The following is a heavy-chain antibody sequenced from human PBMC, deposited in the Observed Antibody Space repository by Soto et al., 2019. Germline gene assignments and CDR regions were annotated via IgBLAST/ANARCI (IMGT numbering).Heavy chain of an antibody. J-gene: IGHJ3*02. CDR3: ARDIPGANYYDSSGYYNVGAFDI. V-gene: IGHV3-48*02. CDR2: ISSSSSTI. D-gene: IGHD3-22*01. Sequence: GGSLRLSCAASGFTFSSYSMNWVRQAPGKGLEWVSYISSSSSTIYYADSVKGRFTVSRDNAKNSLYLQMNSLRDEDTAVYYCARDIPGANYYDSSGYYNVGAFDIWGQGTMVTVSS. CDR1: GFTFSSYS.